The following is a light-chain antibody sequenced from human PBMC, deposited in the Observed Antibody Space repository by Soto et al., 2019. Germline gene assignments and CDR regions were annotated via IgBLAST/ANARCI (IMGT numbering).Light chain of an antibody. CDR3: SSFGVSNNV. CDR2: DVT. J-gene: IGLJ1*01. V-gene: IGLV2-8*01. Sequence: QSVLTQPPSASGSHGQSVTISCTGTSGDVGGYDYVSWYQQHPGKAPKLMIYDVTKRPSGVPDRFSGSKSGNTASLTVSGLQAEDEADYYCSSFGVSNNVFGTGTKLTVL. CDR1: SGDVGGYDY.